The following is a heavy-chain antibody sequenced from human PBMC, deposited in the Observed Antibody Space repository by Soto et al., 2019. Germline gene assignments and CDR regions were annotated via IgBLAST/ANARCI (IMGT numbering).Heavy chain of an antibody. CDR1: GFTFGTYT. CDR2: IYARNGEA. Sequence: GGSLRLSCAASGFTFGTYTMSWVRQAPGKGLERVSDIYARNGEAHYADSVKGRFTISRDNSKNTLYLQMFSLRAEDTAVYFCAKDTRPEGTWNYDSWGRGTLVTLSS. J-gene: IGHJ4*02. CDR3: AKDTRPEGTWNYDS. D-gene: IGHD1-1*01. V-gene: IGHV3-23*01.